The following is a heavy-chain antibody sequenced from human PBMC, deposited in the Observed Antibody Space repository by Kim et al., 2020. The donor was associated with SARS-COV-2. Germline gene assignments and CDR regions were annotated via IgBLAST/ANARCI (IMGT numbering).Heavy chain of an antibody. D-gene: IGHD3-10*01. J-gene: IGHJ4*02. CDR1: GFTFSRYS. V-gene: IGHV3-48*04. CDR2: ISSSSSAI. CDR3: ARHRGSGSPGG. Sequence: GGSLRLSCAASGFTFSRYSMNWVRQAPGKGLEWVSYISSSSSAIYYADSVKGRFTISRDNAKNSLYLQMNSLRVEDTAVYSCARHRGSGSPGGWGQGTLVTVYS.